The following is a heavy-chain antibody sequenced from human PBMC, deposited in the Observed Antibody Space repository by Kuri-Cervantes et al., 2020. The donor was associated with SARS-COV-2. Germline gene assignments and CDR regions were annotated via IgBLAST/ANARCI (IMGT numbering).Heavy chain of an antibody. J-gene: IGHJ4*02. V-gene: IGHV1-18*01. CDR2: ISAYNGNT. Sequence: ASVKVSCKASGYTFTSYGISWVRQAPEQGLEWMGWISAYNGNTNYAQKLQGRVTMTTDTSTSTAYMELRSLRSDDTAVYYCARDLLGVGYCSGGSCPYYFDYWGQGTLVTVSS. CDR1: GYTFTSYG. CDR3: ARDLLGVGYCSGGSCPYYFDY. D-gene: IGHD2-15*01.